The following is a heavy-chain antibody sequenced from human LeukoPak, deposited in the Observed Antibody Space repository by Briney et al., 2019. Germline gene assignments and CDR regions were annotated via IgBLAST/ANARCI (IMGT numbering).Heavy chain of an antibody. V-gene: IGHV3-21*01. J-gene: IGHJ6*02. Sequence: GGSLRLSRAASGFTFSSYSMNWVRQAPGKGLEWVSSISSSSSSYIYYADSVKGRFTISRDNAKNSLYLQMNSLRAEDTAAYYCARATILQYYYGMDVWGQGTTVTVSS. CDR2: ISSSSSSYI. CDR1: GFTFSSYS. D-gene: IGHD5-12*01. CDR3: ARATILQYYYGMDV.